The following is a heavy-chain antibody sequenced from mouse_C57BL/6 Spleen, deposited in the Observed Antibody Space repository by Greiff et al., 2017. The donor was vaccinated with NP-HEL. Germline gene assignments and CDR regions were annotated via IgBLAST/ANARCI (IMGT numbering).Heavy chain of an antibody. V-gene: IGHV1-80*01. J-gene: IGHJ4*01. Sequence: VQLQQSGAELVKPGASVKISCKASGYAFSSYWMNWVKQRPGKGLEWIGQIYPGDGDTNYNGKFKGKATLTADKSSSTAYMQLSSLTSEDSAVYVCARGGQYYYAMDYWGQGTSVTVSS. CDR3: ARGGQYYYAMDY. CDR2: IYPGDGDT. CDR1: GYAFSSYW.